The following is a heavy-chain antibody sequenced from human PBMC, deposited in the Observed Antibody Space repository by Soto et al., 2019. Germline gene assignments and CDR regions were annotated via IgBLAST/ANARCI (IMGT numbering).Heavy chain of an antibody. J-gene: IGHJ5*02. CDR2: IIPIFGTT. V-gene: IGHV1-69*06. Sequence: SVKVSCKASGGTFGSDANTWVRQAPGQGLEWVGRIIPIFGTTNYAQNLQGRVTISADKSTLTSYMELHSLTSDDTALYYCARDRTDSGYYTNWLDPWGQGTQVTVSS. CDR1: GGTFGSDA. CDR3: ARDRTDSGYYTNWLDP. D-gene: IGHD3-22*01.